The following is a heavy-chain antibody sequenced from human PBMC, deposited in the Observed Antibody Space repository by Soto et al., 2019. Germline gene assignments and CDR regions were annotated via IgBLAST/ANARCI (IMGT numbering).Heavy chain of an antibody. CDR1: GGYISSYS. D-gene: IGHD6-19*01. CDR3: AASGYSSGWYNWFDP. CDR2: IYYNGST. J-gene: IGHJ5*02. V-gene: IGHV4-59*01. Sequence: PSVTRSLTCTVSGGYISSYSCSWIRPPPGKGLEWIGYIYYNGSTNYNPSLKSRVTISVDTSKNQFSLKLSSVTAADTAVYYCAASGYSSGWYNWFDPWGQGTPVTVS.